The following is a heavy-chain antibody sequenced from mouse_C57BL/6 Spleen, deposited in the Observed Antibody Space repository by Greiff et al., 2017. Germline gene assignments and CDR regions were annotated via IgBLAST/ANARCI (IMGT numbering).Heavy chain of an antibody. Sequence: EVKLMESGGGLVKPGGSLKLSCAASGFTFSDYGMHWVRQAPEKGLEWVAYISSGSSTIYYADTVKGRFTISRDNAKNTLFLQMTSLRSEDTAMYYCARDPIYYAMDYWGQGTSVTVSS. CDR1: GFTFSDYG. D-gene: IGHD6-5*01. V-gene: IGHV5-17*01. J-gene: IGHJ4*01. CDR3: ARDPIYYAMDY. CDR2: ISSGSSTI.